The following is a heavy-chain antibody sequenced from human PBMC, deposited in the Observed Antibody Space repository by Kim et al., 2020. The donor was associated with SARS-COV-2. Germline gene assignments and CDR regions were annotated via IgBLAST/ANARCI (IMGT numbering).Heavy chain of an antibody. D-gene: IGHD3-10*01. J-gene: IGHJ5*02. CDR3: AKEWVSHYYGSGSYAPFDP. V-gene: IGHV3-23*01. Sequence: GRFTISRDNAKNTLYLQMNSLRAEDTAVYYCAKEWVSHYYGSGSYAPFDPWGQGTLVTVSS.